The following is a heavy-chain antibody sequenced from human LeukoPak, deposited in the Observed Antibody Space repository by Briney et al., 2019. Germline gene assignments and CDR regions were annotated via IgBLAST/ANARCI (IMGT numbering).Heavy chain of an antibody. CDR3: AGRGLALGWFDP. J-gene: IGHJ5*02. CDR2: IYYSGST. CDR1: GGSISSYY. V-gene: IGHV4-59*01. Sequence: SETLSLTCTVSGGSISSYYWSWIRQPPGKGLEWIGYIYYSGSTNYNPSLKSRVTISVDTSKNQFSLKLSSVTAADMAVYYCAGRGLALGWFDPWGQGTLVTVSS. D-gene: IGHD3-3*02.